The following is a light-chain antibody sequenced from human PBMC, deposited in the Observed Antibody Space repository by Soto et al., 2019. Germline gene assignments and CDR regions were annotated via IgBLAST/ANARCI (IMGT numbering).Light chain of an antibody. CDR1: QSVSRY. CDR2: DAS. V-gene: IGKV3-11*01. J-gene: IGKJ4*01. Sequence: EIVLTQSPDTLSLSPGESATLSCRASQSVSRYLAWYQQKPGQTPRLLIYDASNRAAGIPARFSGSGSGTDFTPTISSLEPEDFAVYYCQQRSNWPLPFGGGTKVEMK. CDR3: QQRSNWPLP.